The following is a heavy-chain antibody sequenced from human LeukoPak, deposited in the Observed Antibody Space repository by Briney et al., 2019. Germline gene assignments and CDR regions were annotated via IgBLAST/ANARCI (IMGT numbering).Heavy chain of an antibody. CDR1: GFTFSSYA. J-gene: IGHJ6*02. CDR3: AKVQSEVLRFLEWLRQDYYYGMDV. V-gene: IGHV3-23*01. D-gene: IGHD3-3*01. Sequence: PGGSLRLSCAASGFTFSSYAMSWVRQAPGKGLEWVSAISGSGGSTYYADSVKGRFTISRDNSKNTLYLQMNSLRAEDTAVYYCAKVQSEVLRFLEWLRQDYYYGMDVWGQGTTVTVSS. CDR2: ISGSGGST.